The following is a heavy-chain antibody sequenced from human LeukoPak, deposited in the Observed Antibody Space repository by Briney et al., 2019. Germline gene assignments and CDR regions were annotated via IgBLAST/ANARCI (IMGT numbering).Heavy chain of an antibody. V-gene: IGHV3-53*01. J-gene: IGHJ3*02. CDR2: IYSGGST. CDR1: GFTVSSNY. Sequence: PGGSLRLSCAASGFTVSSNYMSWVRQAPGKGLEWVSVIYSGGSTYYADSVKGRFTISRDNSKNTLYLQMNSLRAEDTAVYYCAGPDGYNSNPAPYAFDIWGQGTMVTVSS. D-gene: IGHD5-24*01. CDR3: AGPDGYNSNPAPYAFDI.